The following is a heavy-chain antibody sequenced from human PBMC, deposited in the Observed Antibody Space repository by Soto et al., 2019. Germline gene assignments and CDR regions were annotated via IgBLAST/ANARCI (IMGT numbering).Heavy chain of an antibody. V-gene: IGHV3-23*01. CDR1: GFTFSSYA. CDR2: ISGSGGNA. J-gene: IGHJ6*02. CDR3: AKDGASGSYPPYYYFGMDV. Sequence: EVQLLESGGGLVQPGGSLRLSCAASGFTFSSYAMSWVRQAPGKGLEWVSTISGSGGNAYYADSVKGRFSISRDNSKNTLRLKMNSLRADDTAVYYWAKDGASGSYPPYYYFGMDVWGQGTTVTVSS. D-gene: IGHD1-26*01.